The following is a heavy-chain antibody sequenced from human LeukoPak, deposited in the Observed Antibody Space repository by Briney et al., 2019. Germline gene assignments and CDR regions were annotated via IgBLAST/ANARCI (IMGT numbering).Heavy chain of an antibody. V-gene: IGHV3-20*04. CDR3: ATDIAAAGPYYFDY. D-gene: IGHD6-13*01. CDR2: INWNGGST. Sequence: GGSLRLSCAASGFTFDDYGMNWVRQAPGKGLEWVSGINWNGGSTAYADSVKGRFTISRDNAKNSLYLQMSSLRAEDTAFYYCATDIAAAGPYYFDYWGQGTLVTVSS. CDR1: GFTFDDYG. J-gene: IGHJ4*02.